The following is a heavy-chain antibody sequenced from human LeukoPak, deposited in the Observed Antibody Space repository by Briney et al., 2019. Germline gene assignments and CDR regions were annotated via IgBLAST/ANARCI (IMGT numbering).Heavy chain of an antibody. CDR1: GFTVSSNY. CDR2: IYSGGST. J-gene: IGHJ4*02. D-gene: IGHD3-22*01. CDR3: ARAYYYDSSGLYYFDY. Sequence: GGSLRLSCAASGFTVSSNYMSWVRRAPGKGLEWVSVIYSGGSTYYADSVKGRFTISRDNSKNTLYLQMNSLRAEDTAVYYCARAYYYDSSGLYYFDYWGQGTLVTVSS. V-gene: IGHV3-66*01.